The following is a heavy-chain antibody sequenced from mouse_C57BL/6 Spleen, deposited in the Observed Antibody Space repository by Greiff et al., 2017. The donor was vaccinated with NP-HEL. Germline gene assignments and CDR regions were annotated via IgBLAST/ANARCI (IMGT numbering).Heavy chain of an antibody. J-gene: IGHJ3*01. CDR1: GYTFTDYE. D-gene: IGHD3-2*02. V-gene: IGHV1-15*01. CDR3: TGTAQATFWFAY. CDR2: IDPETGGT. Sequence: QVQLQQSGAELVRPGASVTLSCKASGYTFTDYEMHWVKQTPVHGLEWIGAIDPETGGTAYNQKFKGKAILTADKSSSTAYMELRSLTSEDSAVYYCTGTAQATFWFAYWGQGTLVTVSA.